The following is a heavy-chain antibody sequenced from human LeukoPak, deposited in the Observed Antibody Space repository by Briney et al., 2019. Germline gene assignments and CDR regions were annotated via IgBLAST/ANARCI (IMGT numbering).Heavy chain of an antibody. V-gene: IGHV3-48*03. CDR1: GFTFSSYD. CDR2: ISGSGGTL. D-gene: IGHD3-16*01. J-gene: IGHJ4*02. CDR3: AVGFDY. Sequence: GGPLTLSCAASGFTFSSYDMNCVPDAPGKGLEWVSEISGSGGTLYYAHPVKGRFTISRDNAQNSLYLQMNRLRADDTAVYYCAVGFDYWGQRILVTVSS.